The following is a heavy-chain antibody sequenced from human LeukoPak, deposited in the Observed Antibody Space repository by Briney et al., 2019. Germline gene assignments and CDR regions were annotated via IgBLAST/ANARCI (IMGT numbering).Heavy chain of an antibody. Sequence: GGSLRLSCAASGFTFSSYAMHWVRQAPGKGLEWVAVISYDGSNKYYADSVKGRFTISRDNSKNTLYLQMISLRAEDTAVYYCARDFSIVLDYWGQGTLVTVSS. J-gene: IGHJ4*02. CDR1: GFTFSSYA. V-gene: IGHV3-30-3*01. CDR2: ISYDGSNK. CDR3: ARDFSIVLDY. D-gene: IGHD2/OR15-2a*01.